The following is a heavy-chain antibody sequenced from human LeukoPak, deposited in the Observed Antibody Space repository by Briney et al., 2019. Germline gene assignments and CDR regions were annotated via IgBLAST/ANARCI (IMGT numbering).Heavy chain of an antibody. CDR2: INHSGST. CDR3: ARERRQPKRYYYYYMDV. J-gene: IGHJ6*03. D-gene: IGHD6-13*01. Sequence: SETLSLTCAVYGGSFSGYYWSWIRRPPGKGLEWIGEINHSGSTNYNPSLKSRVTISVDTSKNQFSLKLSSVTAADTAVYYCARERRQPKRYYYYYMDVWGKGTTVTVSS. V-gene: IGHV4-34*01. CDR1: GGSFSGYY.